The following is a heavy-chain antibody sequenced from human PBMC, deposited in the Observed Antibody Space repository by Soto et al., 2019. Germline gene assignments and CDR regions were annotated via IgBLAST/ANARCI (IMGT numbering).Heavy chain of an antibody. V-gene: IGHV4-30-4*01. J-gene: IGHJ4*02. D-gene: IGHD3-22*01. CDR3: ARGVGLYYDSSGSVFDY. CDR1: GGSISSGDYY. CDR2: IYYSGST. Sequence: QVQLQESGPGLVKPSQTLSLTCTVSGGSISSGDYYWSWIRQPPGKGLEWIGYIYYSGSTYYNPSLKSRVTISVDTSKNQFSLKLSSVTAADTAVYYCARGVGLYYDSSGSVFDYWGQGTLVTVSS.